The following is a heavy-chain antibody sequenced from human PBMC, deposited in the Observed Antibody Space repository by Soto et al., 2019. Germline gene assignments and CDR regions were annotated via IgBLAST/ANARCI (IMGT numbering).Heavy chain of an antibody. D-gene: IGHD3-3*01. CDR2: ISGSGTST. Sequence: EVQLLESGGGLVQPGGSLRLSCAASGFTFNNYAMSWVRQAPGKGLQWVSAISGSGTSTYYADSVKGRFTISRDNSKSTLYLLMCSLRAEHTARYYCAKAHDDYFWLLAPIGYWGQRTLVTVSS. J-gene: IGHJ4*02. V-gene: IGHV3-23*01. CDR1: GFTFNNYA. CDR3: AKAHDDYFWLLAPIGY.